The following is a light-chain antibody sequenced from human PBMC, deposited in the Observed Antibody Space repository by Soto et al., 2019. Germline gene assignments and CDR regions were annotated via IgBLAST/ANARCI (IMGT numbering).Light chain of an antibody. J-gene: IGKJ1*01. Sequence: SPFPQSTYYISAFIAYTANISNRTNQSISFWLNWYQQKPGKAPKILIYAGSTLQSGVPSRFSGSGSGTEFTLTISSLQPDDFATYYCQQYNSYPWTFGQRTKVDIK. CDR2: AGS. CDR1: QSISFW. CDR3: QQYNSYPWT. V-gene: IGKV1-5*01.